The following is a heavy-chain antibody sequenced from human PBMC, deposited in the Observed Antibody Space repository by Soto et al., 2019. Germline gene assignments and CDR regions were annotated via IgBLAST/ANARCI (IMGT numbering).Heavy chain of an antibody. Sequence: QVQLVQSGAEVKKPGASVKVSCKASGYTFTSYGITWVRQAPGQGLEWMGWVNIYEGSTNYAQQFQGRVTMTTDTSTSTVYLELRSLRSDDTAIYYCARERGGYSYGDYWGQGTLVTVSS. CDR3: ARERGGYSYGDY. J-gene: IGHJ4*02. V-gene: IGHV1-18*01. D-gene: IGHD5-18*01. CDR2: VNIYEGST. CDR1: GYTFTSYG.